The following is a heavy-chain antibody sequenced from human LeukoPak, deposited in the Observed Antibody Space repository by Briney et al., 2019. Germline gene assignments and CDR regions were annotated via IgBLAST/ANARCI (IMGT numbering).Heavy chain of an antibody. D-gene: IGHD3-9*01. J-gene: IGHJ5*02. Sequence: GGSLRLSCEASGFTFSSYWMSWVRQAPGKGLEWVADIKTDGSEKYYVDSVKGRFTISRDNAKNSLYLQMNSLRAEDTAVYYCARDYTGYFPWGQGTLVIVSS. CDR3: ARDYTGYFP. V-gene: IGHV3-7*03. CDR1: GFTFSSYW. CDR2: IKTDGSEK.